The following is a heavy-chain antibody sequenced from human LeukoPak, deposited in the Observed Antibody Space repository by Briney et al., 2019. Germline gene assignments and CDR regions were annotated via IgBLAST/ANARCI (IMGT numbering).Heavy chain of an antibody. CDR2: YSGSGGSI. Sequence: PGGSLRLSCSVPGFTFTNSAMNWVRQAPGKGLGWVSAYSGSGGSIYYADSVKGRFNKSRDNSKNTLYLEMNSLRPEDTALYYCAKVATVTAWYSFDYWGQGTLVTVSS. CDR1: GFTFTNSA. D-gene: IGHD4-17*01. CDR3: AKVATVTAWYSFDY. J-gene: IGHJ4*02. V-gene: IGHV3-23*01.